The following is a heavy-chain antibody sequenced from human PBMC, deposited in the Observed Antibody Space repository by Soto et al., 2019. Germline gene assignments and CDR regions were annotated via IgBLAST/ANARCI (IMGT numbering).Heavy chain of an antibody. J-gene: IGHJ5*02. V-gene: IGHV4-34*01. CDR1: GGSFSGYY. D-gene: IGHD1-1*01. CDR3: ARVRDWSRLAIPRNGFDP. Sequence: PSETLSLTCAVYGGSFSGYYWSWIRQPPGKGLEWMGEINHSGSTNYNPTLKSRVTISVDTSKNKFSMKLSSVTAADTAVYYCARVRDWSRLAIPRNGFDPWGQGTLVTVSS. CDR2: INHSGST.